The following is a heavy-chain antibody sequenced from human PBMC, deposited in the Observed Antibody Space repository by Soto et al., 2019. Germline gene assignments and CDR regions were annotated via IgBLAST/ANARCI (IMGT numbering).Heavy chain of an antibody. J-gene: IGHJ4*02. CDR2: INAGNGNT. D-gene: IGHD5-12*01. CDR1: GGTFSSYT. CDR3: ARAVAEPADFDY. Sequence: ASVKVSCKASGGTFSSYTISWVRQAPGQRLEWMGWINAGNGNTKYSQKFQGRVTITRDTSASTAYMELSSLRSEDTAVYYCARAVAEPADFDYWGQGTLVTVSS. V-gene: IGHV1-3*01.